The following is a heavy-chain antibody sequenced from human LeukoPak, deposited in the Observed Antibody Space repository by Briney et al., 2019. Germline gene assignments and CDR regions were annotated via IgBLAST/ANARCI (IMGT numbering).Heavy chain of an antibody. Sequence: ASVKVSCKASGYTFTTQGISWVRQAPGQGLEWMGWISDNNGNTNYAQKIQGRVTMTTDTSTSTAYMELRSLRSDDTAVYYCARNFGRWDAFDIWGQGTMVTVSS. V-gene: IGHV1-18*01. CDR3: ARNFGRWDAFDI. D-gene: IGHD3-3*01. J-gene: IGHJ3*02. CDR1: GYTFTTQG. CDR2: ISDNNGNT.